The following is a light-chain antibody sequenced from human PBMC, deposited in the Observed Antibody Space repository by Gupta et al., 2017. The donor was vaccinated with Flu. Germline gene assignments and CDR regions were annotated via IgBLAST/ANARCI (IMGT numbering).Light chain of an antibody. CDR2: GAS. CDR1: QSVSSSY. V-gene: IGKV3-20*01. Sequence: GERATLSCRASQSVSSSYLAWYQQKPGQAPRLLIYGASSRATGIPDRFSGSGSGTDFTLTISRLEPEDFAVYYCQQYGSSPLTFGGGTKVEIK. J-gene: IGKJ4*01. CDR3: QQYGSSPLT.